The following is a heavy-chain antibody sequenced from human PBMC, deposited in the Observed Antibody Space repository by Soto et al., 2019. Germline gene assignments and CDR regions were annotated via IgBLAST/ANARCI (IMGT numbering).Heavy chain of an antibody. D-gene: IGHD6-19*01. V-gene: IGHV3-33*01. J-gene: IGHJ6*02. CDR3: ARPLVAPVAGPYYYGMDV. Sequence: RLSWTAAVFAFNSYGFNCVRQAPFKGLEWVAVIWYDGNTKYYADSVKGRFTISRDNLRSTVYLQMNSLTAEDTAVYYCARPLVAPVAGPYYYGMDVWGQGTTVTVSS. CDR1: VFAFNSYG. CDR2: IWYDGNTK.